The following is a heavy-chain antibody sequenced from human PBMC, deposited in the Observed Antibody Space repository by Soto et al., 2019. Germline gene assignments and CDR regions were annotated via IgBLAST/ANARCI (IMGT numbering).Heavy chain of an antibody. V-gene: IGHV4-31*03. CDR2: IYYSGST. J-gene: IGHJ4*02. CDR3: ARAPIGRPLDY. Sequence: QVHLLESGPGLVKPSQTLSLTCTLARDSISSNAYHWTWIRQHPGKGLEWIGDIYYSGSTNSNPSLKSRLAMSVDTSKNQFSLNLTSVTVADTAVYYCARAPIGRPLDYWGQGTLVTVSS. CDR1: RDSISSNAYH.